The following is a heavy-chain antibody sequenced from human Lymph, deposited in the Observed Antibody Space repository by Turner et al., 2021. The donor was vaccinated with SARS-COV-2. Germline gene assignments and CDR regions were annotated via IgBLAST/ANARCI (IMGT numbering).Heavy chain of an antibody. J-gene: IGHJ4*02. CDR3: AREMGSGSDY. Sequence: QVQLVESGGGVVQPGRSWRLSCTASGFTFSSYAMHWVRQAPGKGLEWVSLISYDGSNKYYADSVKGRFTISRDNSKNTLYLQMNSLRTEDTAVYYCAREMGSGSDYWGQGTLVTVSS. CDR2: ISYDGSNK. D-gene: IGHD3-10*01. V-gene: IGHV3-30*04. CDR1: GFTFSSYA.